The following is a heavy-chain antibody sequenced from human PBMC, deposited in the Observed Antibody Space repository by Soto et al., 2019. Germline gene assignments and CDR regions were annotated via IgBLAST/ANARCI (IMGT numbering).Heavy chain of an antibody. Sequence: GASMKVSCKASGGTFSSYAISWVRQAPGKRLEWMGGIIPIFGTANYAQKFQGRVTITADESTSTAYMELSSLRSEDTAVYYCARAERKSYGMDVWGQGTTVTVSS. V-gene: IGHV1-69*13. CDR1: GGTFSSYA. J-gene: IGHJ6*02. CDR3: ARAERKSYGMDV. D-gene: IGHD1-1*01. CDR2: IIPIFGTA.